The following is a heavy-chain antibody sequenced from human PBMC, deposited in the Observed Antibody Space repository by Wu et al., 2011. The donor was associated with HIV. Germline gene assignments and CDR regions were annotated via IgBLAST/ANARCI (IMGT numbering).Heavy chain of an antibody. Sequence: QVQLVQSGAEVKKPGASVKVSCKASGFTFTGYYMHWVRQAPGQGLEWMGWIYPNSGDTNYAQKLQDRVTMTTDTSTSTAYMELRSLRSDDTAVYYCARDGSSAQLDLYYNHMDVWGKGTTVTVSS. CDR1: GFTFTGYY. D-gene: IGHD6-6*01. CDR2: IYPNSGDT. V-gene: IGHV1-2*02. CDR3: ARDGSSAQLDLYYNHMDV. J-gene: IGHJ6*03.